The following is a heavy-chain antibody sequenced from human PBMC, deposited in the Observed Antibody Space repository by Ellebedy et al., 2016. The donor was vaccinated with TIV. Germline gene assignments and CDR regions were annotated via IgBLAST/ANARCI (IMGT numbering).Heavy chain of an antibody. CDR2: IHPPDSDT. D-gene: IGHD6-13*01. CDR3: ARPAITADGFDY. Sequence: GESLKISCKGSGYSFTSYWIGWVRQMPRKGLEWMAIIHPPDSDTRYSPSFQGQVTISADKSISTAYLQWSSLKASDTAMYYCARPAITADGFDYWGQGTLVTVSS. CDR1: GYSFTSYW. J-gene: IGHJ4*02. V-gene: IGHV5-51*01.